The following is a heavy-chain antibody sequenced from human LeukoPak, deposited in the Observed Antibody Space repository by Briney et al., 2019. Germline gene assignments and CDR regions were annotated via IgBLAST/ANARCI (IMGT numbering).Heavy chain of an antibody. V-gene: IGHV3-74*01. Sequence: GGSLRLSCSASGFTLSPYWMHWVRQAPGKGLVWVSRINSYGSSTTYDNPVKDRFTISRDNTTNTVYLQMNILRAEDKAVYYCARARGSRTSCNTESDYWGQGTLVTVSS. J-gene: IGHJ4*02. CDR1: GFTLSPYW. CDR2: INSYGSST. CDR3: ARARGSRTSCNTESDY. D-gene: IGHD2-2*01.